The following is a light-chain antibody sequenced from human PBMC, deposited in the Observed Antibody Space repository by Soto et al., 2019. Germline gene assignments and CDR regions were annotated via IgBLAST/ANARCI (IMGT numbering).Light chain of an antibody. CDR1: SSNIGSNT. J-gene: IGLJ1*01. Sequence: QPVLTQPPSASGTPGQRVTMSCSGSSSNIGSNTVNWYQQLPGTAPKLVVYSNNRRPSGVPDRFSGSKSGTSVSLAISGLQSEDEADYYCATWDDSLKGYVFGTGTKVTVL. V-gene: IGLV1-44*01. CDR3: ATWDDSLKGYV. CDR2: SNN.